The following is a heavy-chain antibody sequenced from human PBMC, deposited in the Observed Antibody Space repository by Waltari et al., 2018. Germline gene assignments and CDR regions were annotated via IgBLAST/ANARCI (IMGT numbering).Heavy chain of an antibody. CDR1: GYSISSGYY. CDR2: IYHSGST. CDR3: ARLRQQLADY. D-gene: IGHD6-13*01. J-gene: IGHJ4*02. V-gene: IGHV4-38-2*01. Sequence: QVQLQESGPGLVKPSETLSLTCAVSGYSISSGYYWGWIRQPPGKGLEWIGSIYHSGSTYYNPSLKSRVTISVDTSKNQFSLKLSSVTAADTAVYYCARLRQQLADYWGQGTLVTVSS.